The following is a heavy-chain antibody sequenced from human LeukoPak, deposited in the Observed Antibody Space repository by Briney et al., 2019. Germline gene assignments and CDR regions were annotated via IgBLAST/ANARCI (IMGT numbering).Heavy chain of an antibody. CDR3: ARDVYYYDSSGFDP. CDR2: ISGSSSYI. D-gene: IGHD3-22*01. J-gene: IGHJ5*02. CDR1: GFTFSNYY. V-gene: IGHV3-21*01. Sequence: WGSLRLSCAASGFTFSNYYMNWVRQAPGKGLEWVSSISGSSSYIYYADSVKGRFTISRDNAKNSLYLQMNSLRAEDTAVYYCARDVYYYDSSGFDPWGQGTLVTVSS.